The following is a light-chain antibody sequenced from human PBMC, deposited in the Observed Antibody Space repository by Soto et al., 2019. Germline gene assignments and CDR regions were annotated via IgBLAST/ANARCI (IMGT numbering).Light chain of an antibody. CDR1: QSVSSNY. Sequence: EFVLTQSPGTLSLSPGERATLSCRAGQSVSSNYLAWYQQKPGQPPSLLFYGASSRATGIPDRCSSSGCGTDFSLTTIRLQPEDFAVYYCQQYDSTPLFTFGPGTKVDIK. CDR3: QQYDSTPLFT. CDR2: GAS. V-gene: IGKV3-20*01. J-gene: IGKJ3*01.